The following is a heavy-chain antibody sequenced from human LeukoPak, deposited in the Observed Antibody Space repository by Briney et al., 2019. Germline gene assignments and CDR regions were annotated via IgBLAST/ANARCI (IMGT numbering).Heavy chain of an antibody. CDR2: IWHDASHT. J-gene: IGHJ4*02. D-gene: IGHD3-10*01. V-gene: IGHV3-33*01. CDR3: AREIFGSGSYPDY. Sequence: GGSVRLSCAASGLSFTTQSVLWVRHPPDKRLEWVALIWHDASHTFNTDSVKGRFTISRDNSKNTVYLQMNSLGGEDTAVYYCAREIFGSGSYPDYWGQGTLVTVSS. CDR1: GLSFTTQS.